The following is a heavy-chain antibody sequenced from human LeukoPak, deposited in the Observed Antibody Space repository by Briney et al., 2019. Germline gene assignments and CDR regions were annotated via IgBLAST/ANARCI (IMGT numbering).Heavy chain of an antibody. CDR1: GFTFSSYA. CDR3: AKSPNYYDSSGFDY. Sequence: GGSLRLSCAASGFTFSSYAMSWVRQAPEKGLEGVSAISGSGGSTYYADSVKGRFTISRDNSKNTLYLQMNSLRAEDTAVYYCAKSPNYYDSSGFDYWGQGTLVTVSS. V-gene: IGHV3-23*01. D-gene: IGHD3-22*01. J-gene: IGHJ4*02. CDR2: ISGSGGST.